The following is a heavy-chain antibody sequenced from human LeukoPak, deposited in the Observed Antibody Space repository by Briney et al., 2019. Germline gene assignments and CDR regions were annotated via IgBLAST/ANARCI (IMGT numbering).Heavy chain of an antibody. J-gene: IGHJ4*02. CDR2: ISKDGGST. CDR3: TSGIGTYDY. Sequence: PGGSLGLSCAVSGLTFSEYWMHWVRQDAGKGLVWVAGISKDGGSTEYADFVKGRCTISRDNAKNTLYLQMNSLTVDDTAVYYCTSGIGTYDYWGLGAQVTVSS. CDR1: GLTFSEYW. D-gene: IGHD1-14*01. V-gene: IGHV3-74*03.